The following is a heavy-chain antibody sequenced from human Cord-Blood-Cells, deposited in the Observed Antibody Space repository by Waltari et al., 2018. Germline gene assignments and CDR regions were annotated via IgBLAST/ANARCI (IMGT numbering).Heavy chain of an antibody. Sequence: QVQLVQSGAEVKKPGASVKVSCKASGYTFTSYAMHWVRQAPGQRLEWMGWINAGNGNTKYSQKFQGRVTITRDTSASTAYIELSSLRSEDTAVYYCARDALGYSSGWYFDYWGQGTLVTVSS. CDR3: ARDALGYSSGWYFDY. D-gene: IGHD6-19*01. CDR2: INAGNGNT. V-gene: IGHV1-3*01. J-gene: IGHJ4*02. CDR1: GYTFTSYA.